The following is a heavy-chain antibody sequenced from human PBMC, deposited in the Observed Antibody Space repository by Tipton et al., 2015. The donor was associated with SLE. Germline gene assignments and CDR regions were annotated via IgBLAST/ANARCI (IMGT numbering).Heavy chain of an antibody. CDR3: AKTVAGAAYLFDL. D-gene: IGHD6-19*01. J-gene: IGHJ4*02. Sequence: TLSLTCTVSGGSISSSSYYWGWIRQPPGKGLEWIGSIYHSGTTYYNPSLKSRLTISLDTSKNQFSLKLSSVTAADTAVYYCAKTVAGAAYLFDLWGQGTLVTVSS. CDR2: IYHSGTT. CDR1: GGSISSSSYY. V-gene: IGHV4-39*07.